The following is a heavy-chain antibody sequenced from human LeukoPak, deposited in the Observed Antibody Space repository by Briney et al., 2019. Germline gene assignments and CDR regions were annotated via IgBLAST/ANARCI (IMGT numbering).Heavy chain of an antibody. Sequence: ASVKVSCKASGDTFTDYYLHWVRQAPGQGLEWMGWLNPNSGGANFAQNFQGRVTMTRGTSITTAYMELSTLRSDDTAVYYCARYCPTSCNAGDTFDIWGQGTVVTVSS. J-gene: IGHJ3*02. D-gene: IGHD2/OR15-2a*01. CDR2: LNPNSGGA. V-gene: IGHV1-2*02. CDR3: ARYCPTSCNAGDTFDI. CDR1: GDTFTDYY.